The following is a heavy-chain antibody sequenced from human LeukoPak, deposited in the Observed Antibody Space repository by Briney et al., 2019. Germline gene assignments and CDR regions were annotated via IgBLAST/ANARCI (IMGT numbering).Heavy chain of an antibody. CDR2: ISYDGCNK. Sequence: GGSLRLSCAASGFTFSSYAMHWVRQAPGKGLEGVAVISYDGCNKYYADSVKGGFTISRDNSKNTLYLQMNSLRAEDTAVYYCAREWRFDHWGQGTLVTVAS. CDR3: AREWRFDH. J-gene: IGHJ5*02. V-gene: IGHV3-30-3*01. CDR1: GFTFSSYA. D-gene: IGHD5-12*01.